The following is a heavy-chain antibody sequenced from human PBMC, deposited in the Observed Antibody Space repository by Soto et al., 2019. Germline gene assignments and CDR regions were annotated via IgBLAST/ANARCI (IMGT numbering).Heavy chain of an antibody. CDR3: ASHEGTYYDFWSGYYKGNNWFDP. V-gene: IGHV4-31*03. CDR2: IYYSGST. J-gene: IGHJ5*02. Sequence: QVQLQESGPGLVKPSQTLSLTCTVSGGSISSGGYYWSWIRQHPGKGLGWIGYIYYSGSTYYNPSLKSRVTISVYTSKNQFSLKLSSVTAADTAVYYCASHEGTYYDFWSGYYKGNNWFDPWGQGTLVTVSS. D-gene: IGHD3-3*01. CDR1: GGSISSGGYY.